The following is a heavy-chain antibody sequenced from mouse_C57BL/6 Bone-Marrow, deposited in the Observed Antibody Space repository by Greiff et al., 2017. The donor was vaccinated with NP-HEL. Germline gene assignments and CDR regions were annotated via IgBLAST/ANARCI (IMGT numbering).Heavy chain of an antibody. D-gene: IGHD2-2*01. CDR3: ARVSTMVKWFAY. CDR1: GYTFTSYW. V-gene: IGHV1-59*01. Sequence: QVQLQQPGAELVRPGTSVKLSCKASGYTFTSYWMHWVKQRPGQGLEWIGVIDPSDSYTNYNQKFKGKATLTVDTSASTAYMQLSSRTSEDSAVYDCARVSTMVKWFAYWGQGTLVTVSA. J-gene: IGHJ3*01. CDR2: IDPSDSYT.